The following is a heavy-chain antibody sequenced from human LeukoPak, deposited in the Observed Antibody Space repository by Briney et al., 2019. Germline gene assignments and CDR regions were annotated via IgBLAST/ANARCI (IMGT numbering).Heavy chain of an antibody. CDR3: AIRSDYRNFDY. CDR2: ISNSGGAT. V-gene: IGHV3-23*01. Sequence: GGSLRLSCAASGFTFSSYPMSWVRQAPGKGLEWVSAISNSGGATYYADSVKGRFTISRDNSKNTLYLQMNSLRAEDTAVYYCAIRSDYRNFDYWGQGTLVTVSS. J-gene: IGHJ4*02. D-gene: IGHD4-11*01. CDR1: GFTFSSYP.